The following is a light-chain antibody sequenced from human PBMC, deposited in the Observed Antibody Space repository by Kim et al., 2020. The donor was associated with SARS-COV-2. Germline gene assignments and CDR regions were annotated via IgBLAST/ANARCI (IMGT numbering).Light chain of an antibody. CDR1: RVGGKY. CDR2: QGD. CDR3: QAWDSSTAI. J-gene: IGLJ2*01. Sequence: GAPGQTVNISCSGERVGGKYACWEQQRSGQSPVLVIYQGDKRPSGIPARFSGSLSGNTATLTISGTQPMDEADYYCQAWDSSTAIFGGGTQLTVL. V-gene: IGLV3-1*01.